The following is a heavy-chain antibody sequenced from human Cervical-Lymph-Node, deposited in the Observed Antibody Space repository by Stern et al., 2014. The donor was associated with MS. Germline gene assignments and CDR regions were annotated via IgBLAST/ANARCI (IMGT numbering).Heavy chain of an antibody. V-gene: IGHV5-51*03. CDR1: GGSFSKYA. CDR2: FYPSDSNI. CDR3: ATSLDADYIGYFDS. Sequence: EMQLVESGAEVKKPGASVKISCRNSGGSFSKYAIHWVRQVPGKGLEWLGMFYPSDSNIRCSRSFQGQVTISSDHSISTASLQWSSLKASDTAIYYCATSLDADYIGYFDSGGKGTLGTVSS. J-gene: IGHJ4*02. D-gene: IGHD4-11*01.